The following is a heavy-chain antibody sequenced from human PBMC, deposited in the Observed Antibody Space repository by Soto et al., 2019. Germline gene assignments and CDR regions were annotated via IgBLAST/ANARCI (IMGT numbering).Heavy chain of an antibody. CDR3: ARDGSYYDSSGYSLQYYFDY. Sequence: SETLSLTCTVSGGSISSGGYYWGWIRQPPGKGLEWIGSIFYSGSTYYNPSLKSRVTISVDTSKNQFSLKLSSVTAADTAMYYCARDGSYYDSSGYSLQYYFDYWGQGTLVTASS. V-gene: IGHV4-39*02. CDR2: IFYSGST. CDR1: GGSISSGGYY. D-gene: IGHD3-22*01. J-gene: IGHJ4*02.